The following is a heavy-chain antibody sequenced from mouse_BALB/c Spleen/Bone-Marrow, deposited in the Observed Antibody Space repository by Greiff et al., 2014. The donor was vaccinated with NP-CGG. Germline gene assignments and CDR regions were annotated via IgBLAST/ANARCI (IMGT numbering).Heavy chain of an antibody. CDR2: IDPSDSYT. J-gene: IGHJ4*01. Sequence: SGAELVKPGASVKMSCKASGYTFTSYWMHWVKQRPGQGLEWIGVIDPSDSYTSYNQKFKGKATLIVDTSSSTAYMQLSSLASEDSAVYYCTRRGYYAMDYWGQGTSVTVSS. V-gene: IGHV1S127*01. CDR1: GYTFTSYW. CDR3: TRRGYYAMDY.